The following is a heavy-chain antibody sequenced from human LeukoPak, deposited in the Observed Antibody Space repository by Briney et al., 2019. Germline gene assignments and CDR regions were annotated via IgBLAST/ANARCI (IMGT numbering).Heavy chain of an antibody. CDR2: VSASGDST. Sequence: GGSLRLSCAASGFTFSSCAMSWVRQAPGKGLEWVSAVSASGDSTYYADSVKGRFTISRDTSKNTLYLQMNSLRAEDTAVYYCAKDQVLRFLGWLPFYFDYWGQGTLVTVSS. CDR1: GFTFSSCA. D-gene: IGHD3-3*01. V-gene: IGHV3-23*01. J-gene: IGHJ4*02. CDR3: AKDQVLRFLGWLPFYFDY.